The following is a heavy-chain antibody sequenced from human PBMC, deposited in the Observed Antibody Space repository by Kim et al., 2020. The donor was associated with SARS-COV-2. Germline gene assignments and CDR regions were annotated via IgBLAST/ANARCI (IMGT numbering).Heavy chain of an antibody. Sequence: GGSLRLSCAASGFTFSDYYMSWIRQAPGKGLEWVSYISSSSSYTNYADSVKGRFTISRDNAKNSLYLQMNSLRAEDTAVYYCARDSTHDYVWGSYRGSSYYYGMDVWGQGTTVTVSS. V-gene: IGHV3-11*05. J-gene: IGHJ6*02. CDR1: GFTFSDYY. CDR2: ISSSSSYT. D-gene: IGHD3-16*02. CDR3: ARDSTHDYVWGSYRGSSYYYGMDV.